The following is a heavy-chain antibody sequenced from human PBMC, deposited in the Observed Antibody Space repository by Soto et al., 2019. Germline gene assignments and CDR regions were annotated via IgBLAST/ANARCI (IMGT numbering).Heavy chain of an antibody. J-gene: IGHJ5*02. V-gene: IGHV2-5*02. Sequence: QVTLKESGPTLVRPTQTLTLTCTFSGLPLTTTGVGVGWLLQPPGKSPEWLALIYWDGDKRHSPPLKNRLTINRDTSKNQVTLTMPHMAPVDTATYYFALRLRSYGLGTERGSSFDPWGEGILVTVSS. CDR2: IYWDGDK. CDR1: GLPLTTTGVG. D-gene: IGHD3-10*01. CDR3: ALRLRSYGLGTERGSSFDP.